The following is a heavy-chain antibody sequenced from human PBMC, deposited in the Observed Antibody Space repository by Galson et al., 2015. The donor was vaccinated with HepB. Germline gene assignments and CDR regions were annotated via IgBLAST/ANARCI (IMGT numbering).Heavy chain of an antibody. V-gene: IGHV3-48*01. J-gene: IGHJ4*02. Sequence: SLRLSCAASGFTFSSYSMNWVRQAPGKGLEWVSYISSSSSTIYYADSVKGRFTISRDNARNSLYLQMNSLRAEDTAVYYCARVIIVGATVWYFDYWGQGTLVTVSS. CDR1: GFTFSSYS. CDR2: ISSSSSTI. CDR3: ARVIIVGATVWYFDY. D-gene: IGHD1-26*01.